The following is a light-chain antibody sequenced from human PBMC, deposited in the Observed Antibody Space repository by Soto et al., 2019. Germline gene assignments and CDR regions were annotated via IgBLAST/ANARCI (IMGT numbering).Light chain of an antibody. CDR1: SSDVGSYNL. Sequence: QSALTQPASVSGSPGQSITISCTGTSSDVGSYNLVSWCQHHSGKAPKLMVYEGSKRPSGVSNRFSGSKSGNTASLTISGLQAEDEADYYCCSYAGSSTYVFGTGTKVTVL. CDR3: CSYAGSSTYV. J-gene: IGLJ1*01. CDR2: EGS. V-gene: IGLV2-23*01.